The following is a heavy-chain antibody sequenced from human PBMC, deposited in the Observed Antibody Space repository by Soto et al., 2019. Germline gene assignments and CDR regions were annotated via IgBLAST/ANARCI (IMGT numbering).Heavy chain of an antibody. D-gene: IGHD2-15*01. V-gene: IGHV1-2*02. J-gene: IGHJ4*02. CDR3: ARDLAKGGGSAGFDY. CDR2: INPNSGGT. CDR1: GYTFTGYY. Sequence: ASVKVSCKASGYTFTGYYIHWVRQAPGQGLEWMGWINPNSGGTKYPQKFQGRVTMTRDTAIRTVYMSLTGLKSDDTAVYFCARDLAKGGGSAGFDYWGQGTLVTVSS.